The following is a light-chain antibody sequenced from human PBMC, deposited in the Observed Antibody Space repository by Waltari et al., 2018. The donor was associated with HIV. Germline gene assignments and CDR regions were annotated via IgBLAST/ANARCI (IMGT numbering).Light chain of an antibody. CDR2: DVN. CDR1: ASYIGRYNY. V-gene: IGLV2-14*03. CDR3: ASYTVNSTGV. Sequence: QSALSQPASVSASPGQSVALSCSGSASYIGRYNYVSWYQQHPDKTPRLILFDVNNRPSGISDRFSGSKSGTTASLTISTVETDDEADYYCASYTVNSTGVFGSGTKLTVL. J-gene: IGLJ1*01.